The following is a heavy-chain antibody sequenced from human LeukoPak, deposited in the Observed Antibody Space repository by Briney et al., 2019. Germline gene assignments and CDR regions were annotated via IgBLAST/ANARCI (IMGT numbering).Heavy chain of an antibody. D-gene: IGHD2-21*02. V-gene: IGHV4-34*01. CDR3: AKSDGYGLIDY. CDR2: INHSGST. J-gene: IGHJ4*02. Sequence: SETLSLTCAVYGGSFSGYYWSWIRQPPGKGLEWIGEINHSGSTNYNPSLKSRVTISVDTSKNQFSLKLGSVTAADTAVYYCAKSDGYGLIDYLGQGTLVTVSS. CDR1: GGSFSGYY.